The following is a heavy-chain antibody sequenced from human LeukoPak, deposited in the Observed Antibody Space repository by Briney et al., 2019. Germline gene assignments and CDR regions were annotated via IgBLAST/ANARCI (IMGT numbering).Heavy chain of an antibody. CDR1: GGTFSSYA. J-gene: IGHJ5*02. V-gene: IGHV1-69*13. CDR3: ARDFPEERFGDSGWFDP. D-gene: IGHD3-10*01. CDR2: IIPIFGTA. Sequence: SVKVSCKASGGTFSSYAISWVRQAPGQGLEWMGGIIPIFGTANYAQKFQGRVTITADESTSTAYMELSSPRSEDTAVYYCARDFPEERFGDSGWFDPWGQGTLVTVSS.